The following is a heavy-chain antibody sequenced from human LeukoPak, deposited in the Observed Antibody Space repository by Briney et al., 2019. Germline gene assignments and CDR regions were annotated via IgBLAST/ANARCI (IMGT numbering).Heavy chain of an antibody. V-gene: IGHV4-59*01. D-gene: IGHD6-19*01. CDR2: IYYSRST. CDR3: ASLLNSSGFDY. Sequence: SETLSLTCTVSGGSISSYYWSWIRQPPGKGLEWIGYIYYSRSTNYNPSLKSRVTISVDTSKNQFSLKLSSVTAADTAVYYCASLLNSSGFDYWGQGTLVTVSS. CDR1: GGSISSYY. J-gene: IGHJ4*02.